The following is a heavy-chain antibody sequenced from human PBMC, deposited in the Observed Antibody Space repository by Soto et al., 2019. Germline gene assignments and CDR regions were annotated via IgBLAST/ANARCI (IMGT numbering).Heavy chain of an antibody. J-gene: IGHJ5*02. V-gene: IGHV1-69*13. CDR2: IIPIFGTA. CDR1: GGTFSSYA. CDR3: ASAPFVPDTYYYDSTVFDP. Sequence: GASVKVACKASGGTFSSYAISWVRQAAGQGLEWMGGIIPIFGTANYAQKFQGRVTITADESTSTAYMELSSLRSEDTAVYYCASAPFVPDTYYYDSTVFDPWGQGTLVTVSS. D-gene: IGHD3-22*01.